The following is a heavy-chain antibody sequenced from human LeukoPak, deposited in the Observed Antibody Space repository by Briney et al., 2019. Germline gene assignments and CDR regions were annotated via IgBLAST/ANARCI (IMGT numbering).Heavy chain of an antibody. V-gene: IGHV3-9*01. CDR2: ISWNSGSI. CDR3: AKDIVRYFDWLLANFDY. CDR1: GFTFDDYA. Sequence: PGRSLRLSCAASGFTFDDYAMHWVRQAPGKGLEWVSGISWNSGSIGYADSVKGRFTISRDNAKNSLYLRMNSLRAEDTALYYCAKDIVRYFDWLLANFDYWGQGTLVTVSS. J-gene: IGHJ4*02. D-gene: IGHD3-9*01.